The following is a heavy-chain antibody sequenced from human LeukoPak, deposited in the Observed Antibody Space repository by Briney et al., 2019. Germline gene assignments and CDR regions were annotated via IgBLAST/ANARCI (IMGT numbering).Heavy chain of an antibody. CDR2: IYYSGST. V-gene: IGHV4-30-4*01. J-gene: IGHJ5*02. CDR1: GGSISSGDYY. D-gene: IGHD4-17*01. CDR3: ARYTVTTIGFDP. Sequence: SETLSLTCTVSGGSISSGDYYWSWIRQPPGKGLEWIGYIYYSGSTYYNPSLKSPVTISVDTSKNQFSLKLSSVTAADTAVYYCARYTVTTIGFDPWGQGTLVTVSS.